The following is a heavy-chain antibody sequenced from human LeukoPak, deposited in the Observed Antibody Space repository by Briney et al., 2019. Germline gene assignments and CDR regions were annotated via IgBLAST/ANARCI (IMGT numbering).Heavy chain of an antibody. J-gene: IGHJ4*02. CDR3: ARDGDYGDYPHYFDY. CDR1: GFTFSSYA. D-gene: IGHD4-17*01. V-gene: IGHV3-23*01. Sequence: GGSLRLSCAASGFTFSSYAMSWVRQAPGKGLECVSAISGSGGSAYYADSVKGRFTISRDNSKNTLYLQMNSLRAEDTAVYYRARDGDYGDYPHYFDYWGQGTLVTVSS. CDR2: ISGSGGSA.